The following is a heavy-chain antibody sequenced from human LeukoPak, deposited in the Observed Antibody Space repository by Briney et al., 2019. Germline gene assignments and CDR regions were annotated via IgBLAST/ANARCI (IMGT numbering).Heavy chain of an antibody. CDR1: GFIFRNYA. J-gene: IGHJ6*02. CDR2: ISGSGGST. Sequence: GGSLRLSCAAPGFIFRNYAMSWVRQAPGKGLEWVSAISGSGGSTYYADSVKGRFTISRDNSKNTLYLQMNSLRAEDTAVYYCAKGGLQYYYYGMDVWGQGTTVTVSS. D-gene: IGHD2-15*01. CDR3: AKGGLQYYYYGMDV. V-gene: IGHV3-23*01.